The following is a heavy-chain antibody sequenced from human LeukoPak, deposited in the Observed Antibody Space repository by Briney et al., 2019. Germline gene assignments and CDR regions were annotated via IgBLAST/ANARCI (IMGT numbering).Heavy chain of an antibody. Sequence: GGSLRLSCAASGFTLGSYWMHWVRQVPGKGLVWVSRINSDGSATTYAGSVKGRFTISRDNAKNTLYLQMNSLRAEDTAVYYCARGSRFTDYWGQGTLVTVSS. CDR1: GFTLGSYW. J-gene: IGHJ4*02. CDR3: ARGSRFTDY. V-gene: IGHV3-74*01. D-gene: IGHD3-10*01. CDR2: INSDGSAT.